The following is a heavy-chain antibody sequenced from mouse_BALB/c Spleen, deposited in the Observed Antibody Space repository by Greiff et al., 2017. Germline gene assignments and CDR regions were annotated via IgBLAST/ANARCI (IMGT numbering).Heavy chain of an antibody. CDR2: ISYDGSN. V-gene: IGHV3-6*02. CDR1: GYSITSGYY. Sequence: EVQLQQSGPGLVKPSQSLSLTCSVTGYSITSGYYWNWIRQFPGNKLEWMGYISYDGSNNYNPSLKNRISITRDTSKNQFFLKLNSVTTEDTATYYCASRYYDYDGAMDHWGQGTSVTVSS. J-gene: IGHJ4*01. CDR3: ASRYYDYDGAMDH. D-gene: IGHD2-4*01.